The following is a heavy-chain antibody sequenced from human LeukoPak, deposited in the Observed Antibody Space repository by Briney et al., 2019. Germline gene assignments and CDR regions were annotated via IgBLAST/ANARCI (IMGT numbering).Heavy chain of an antibody. Sequence: GGSLRLSCAASGFTFSSYWMSWVRQAPGKGLEWVANIRQDGSEKYYVDSVKGRFTISRDNAKNSLYLQMNSLRAEDTAVYYCARVGSGSYDTSFDYWGQGTLVTVSS. V-gene: IGHV3-7*02. CDR1: GFTFSSYW. J-gene: IGHJ4*02. D-gene: IGHD3-10*01. CDR2: IRQDGSEK. CDR3: ARVGSGSYDTSFDY.